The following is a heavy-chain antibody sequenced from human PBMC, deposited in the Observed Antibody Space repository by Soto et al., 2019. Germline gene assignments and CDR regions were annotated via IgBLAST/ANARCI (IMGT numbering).Heavy chain of an antibody. Sequence: LRLSCAASGFTFSSYSMNWVRQAPGKVLEWVSSISSSSSYIYYADSVKGRFTISRDNAKNSLYLQMNSLRAEDTAVYYCARDSKLRYFDWPRAGSYGMDVWGQGTTVTVSS. V-gene: IGHV3-21*01. CDR2: ISSSSSYI. CDR3: ARDSKLRYFDWPRAGSYGMDV. J-gene: IGHJ6*02. CDR1: GFTFSSYS. D-gene: IGHD3-9*01.